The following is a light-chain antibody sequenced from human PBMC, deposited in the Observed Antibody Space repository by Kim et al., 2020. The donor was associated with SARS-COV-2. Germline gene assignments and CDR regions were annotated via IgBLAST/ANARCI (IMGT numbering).Light chain of an antibody. Sequence: SYELTQPPSVSVSPGQTSSITCSGDKVGEKYVYRYQQKAGQSPVLVMYEDAKRPSGIPERFSGSNSGNTATLTISGTQAMDEADYYCQASDSGTVVFGGGTKLTVL. V-gene: IGLV3-1*01. CDR1: KVGEKY. CDR2: EDA. J-gene: IGLJ2*01. CDR3: QASDSGTVV.